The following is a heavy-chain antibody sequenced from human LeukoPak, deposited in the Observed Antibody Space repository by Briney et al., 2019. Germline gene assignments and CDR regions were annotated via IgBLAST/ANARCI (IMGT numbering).Heavy chain of an antibody. J-gene: IGHJ4*02. CDR1: GGSISSYY. Sequence: ASETLSLTCTVSGGSISSYYWSWIRQPPGKGLEWIGYIYYSGSTNYNPSLKSRVTISVDTSKNQFSLQLSSVTAADTAVYYCARGPLNYDYVWGSYRPYYFDYWGQGTLVTVSS. CDR2: IYYSGST. V-gene: IGHV4-59*01. CDR3: ARGPLNYDYVWGSYRPYYFDY. D-gene: IGHD3-16*02.